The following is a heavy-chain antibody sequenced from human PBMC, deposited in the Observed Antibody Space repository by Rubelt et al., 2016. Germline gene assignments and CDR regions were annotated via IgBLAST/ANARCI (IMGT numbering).Heavy chain of an antibody. CDR1: GGSISSGGYS. CDR2: IYYSGST. J-gene: IGHJ6*02. D-gene: IGHD5-24*01. CDR3: AKGGDGYNPGYYYYYGMDV. Sequence: SGGSISSGGYSWSWIRQPPGKGLEWIGYIYYSGSTYYNPSLKSRVTISVDTSKNQFSLKLSSVTAADTAVYYCAKGGDGYNPGYYYYYGMDVWGQGTTVTVSS. V-gene: IGHV4-30-4*07.